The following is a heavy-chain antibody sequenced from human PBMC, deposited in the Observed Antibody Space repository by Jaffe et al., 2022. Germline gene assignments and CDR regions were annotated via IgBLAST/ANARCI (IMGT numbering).Heavy chain of an antibody. CDR2: IRYDGSKM. D-gene: IGHD3-10*01. CDR1: GFSFSTFG. J-gene: IGHJ4*02. CDR3: ANNRGYSDY. Sequence: QVQLVESGGGVVQPGGSLTLSCVASGFSFSTFGMHWVRQAPGKGLEWVALIRYDGSKMYHADSVRGRFTISRDNPKNTLYLQMVSLREEDTGVYYCANNRGYSDYWGQGTLVTVSS. V-gene: IGHV3-30*02.